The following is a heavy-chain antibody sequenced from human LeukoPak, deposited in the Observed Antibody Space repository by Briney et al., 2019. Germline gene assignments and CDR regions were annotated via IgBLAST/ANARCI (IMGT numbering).Heavy chain of an antibody. V-gene: IGHV4-34*01. CDR3: ARERGRSYGSVPYYYYYMDV. D-gene: IGHD5-18*01. Sequence: KPSETLSLTCAVYGGSFSGYYWSWIRQPPGKGLEWIGEINHSGSTNYNPSLKSRVTISVDTSKNQFSLKLSSVTAADTAVYYCARERGRSYGSVPYYYYYMDVWGKGTTVTVSS. CDR2: INHSGST. J-gene: IGHJ6*03. CDR1: GGSFSGYY.